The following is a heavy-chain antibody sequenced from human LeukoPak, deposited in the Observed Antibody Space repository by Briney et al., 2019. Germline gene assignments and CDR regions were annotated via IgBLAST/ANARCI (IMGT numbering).Heavy chain of an antibody. J-gene: IGHJ3*02. CDR3: ARAPDYGDYCAQRGAFDI. CDR1: GGSTSSGDYY. Sequence: SQTLSLTCTVSGGSTSSGDYYWSWIRQPPGKGLDWIGYIYYSGNTYYNPSLKSRVTISVDTSKNQFSLKLSSVTAADTAVYYCARAPDYGDYCAQRGAFDIWGQGTMVTVSS. D-gene: IGHD4-17*01. CDR2: IYYSGNT. V-gene: IGHV4-30-4*08.